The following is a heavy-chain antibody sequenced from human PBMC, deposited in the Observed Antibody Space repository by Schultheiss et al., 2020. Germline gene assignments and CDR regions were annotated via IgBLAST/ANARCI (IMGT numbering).Heavy chain of an antibody. J-gene: IGHJ2*01. D-gene: IGHD5-18*01. Sequence: GGSLRLSCAASGFTFSNFAMNWVRQAPGKGLEWVSAVSGTGDSTYYADSVQGRFTISRDISKNTLYLQMNSLRAEDTAVYYCAKGRGYSYGPRGWYFDLWGRGTLVTVSS. V-gene: IGHV3-23*01. CDR1: GFTFSNFA. CDR3: AKGRGYSYGPRGWYFDL. CDR2: VSGTGDST.